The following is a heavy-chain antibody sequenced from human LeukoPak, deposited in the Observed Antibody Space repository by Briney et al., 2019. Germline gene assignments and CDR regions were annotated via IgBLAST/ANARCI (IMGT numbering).Heavy chain of an antibody. J-gene: IGHJ4*02. D-gene: IGHD6-13*01. CDR1: GFIVSNNY. CDR3: AKAQGGAAAGLDY. Sequence: PGGSLRLSCVASGFIVSNNYLNWVRQAPGKGLECVSAISGSGISTYYADSVKGRFTISRDNSKNTLYLQMNSLRAEDTAVYYCAKAQGGAAAGLDYWGQGTLVTVSS. CDR2: ISGSGIST. V-gene: IGHV3-23*01.